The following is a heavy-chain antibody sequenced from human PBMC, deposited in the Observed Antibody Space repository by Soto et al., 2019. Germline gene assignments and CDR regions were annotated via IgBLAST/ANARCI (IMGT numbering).Heavy chain of an antibody. D-gene: IGHD6-19*01. V-gene: IGHV4-34*01. CDR1: GGSFSGYY. Sequence: SETLSLTCAVYGGSFSGYYWSWIRQPPGKGLEWIGEINHSGSTNYNPSLKSRVTISVDTSKNQFSLKLSSVTAADTAVYYCARAWLDVYYYYGMDVWGQGXTVTVYS. CDR2: INHSGST. J-gene: IGHJ6*02. CDR3: ARAWLDVYYYYGMDV.